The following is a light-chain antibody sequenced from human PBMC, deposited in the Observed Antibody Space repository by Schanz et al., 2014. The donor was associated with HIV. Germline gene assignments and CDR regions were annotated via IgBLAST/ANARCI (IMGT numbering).Light chain of an antibody. CDR2: GAS. J-gene: IGKJ1*01. V-gene: IGKV3-20*01. Sequence: EIVLTQFPGTLSLSPGERATLSCRASQSVSSTYLAWYQQKPGQAPRLLMYGASSRATGIPDRFSGSGSGTDFTLTISRLEPEDFAVYYCQQYGSSPPTFGQGTKVEIK. CDR1: QSVSSTY. CDR3: QQYGSSPPT.